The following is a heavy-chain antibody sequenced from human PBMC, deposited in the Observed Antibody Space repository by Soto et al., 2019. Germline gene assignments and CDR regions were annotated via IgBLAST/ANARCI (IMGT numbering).Heavy chain of an antibody. Sequence: GGSLRLSCAASGFTFTNNNMNWVRQAPGKGLEWVSSISSSSSFRDYADSVKGRFSISRDNDKKLVYLQMDSLRAEDTAVYYCARDPPLSVLVVVATDDFWGQGTLVTVSS. D-gene: IGHD3-22*01. V-gene: IGHV3-21*01. J-gene: IGHJ4*02. CDR1: GFTFTNNN. CDR2: ISSSSSFR. CDR3: ARDPPLSVLVVVATDDF.